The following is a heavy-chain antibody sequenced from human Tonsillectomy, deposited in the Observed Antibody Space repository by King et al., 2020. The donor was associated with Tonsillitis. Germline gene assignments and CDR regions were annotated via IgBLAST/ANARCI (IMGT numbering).Heavy chain of an antibody. V-gene: IGHV3-33*01. CDR2: IWYDGSNK. Sequence: VQLVESGGGVVQPGRSLRLSCAASGFTFSNYGMHWVRQAPGKGLEWVAVIWYDGSNKYYADFVKDRFTISRDNSKNTLYLQMNSLRAEDTAVYHCAGGVISSSSKDHDAYDVWGQGKMVTVS. D-gene: IGHD6-6*01. J-gene: IGHJ3*01. CDR3: AGGVISSSSKDHDAYDV. CDR1: GFTFSNYG.